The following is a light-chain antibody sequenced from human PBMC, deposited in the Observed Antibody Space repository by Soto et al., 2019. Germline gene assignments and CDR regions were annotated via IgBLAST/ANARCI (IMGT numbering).Light chain of an antibody. Sequence: DIQMTQSPSTLSASVGDRGTITCRARQSISSRLAWYQQNPGKAPKLLIYKTSSLESGVPSRFSGSGSGTEFTLTISSLQPDDSATYYCQQYNSYWTFGQGTKVEIK. V-gene: IGKV1-5*03. J-gene: IGKJ1*01. CDR3: QQYNSYWT. CDR1: QSISSR. CDR2: KTS.